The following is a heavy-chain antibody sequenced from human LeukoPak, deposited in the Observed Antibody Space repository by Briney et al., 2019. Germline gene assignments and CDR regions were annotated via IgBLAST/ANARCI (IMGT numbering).Heavy chain of an antibody. V-gene: IGHV4-34*01. CDR2: INHSGST. CDR3: ANSRDGYSVDY. J-gene: IGHJ4*02. Sequence: SETLSLTCAVYGGSFSGYYWSWIRQPPGKGLEWIGEINHSGSTNYNPSLKSRVTISVDTSKNQFSLKLSSVTAADTAVYYCANSRDGYSVDYWGQGTLVTVS. D-gene: IGHD5-24*01. CDR1: GGSFSGYY.